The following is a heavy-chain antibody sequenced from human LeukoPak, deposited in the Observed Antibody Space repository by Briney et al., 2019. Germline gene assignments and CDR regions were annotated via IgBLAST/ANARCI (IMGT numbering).Heavy chain of an antibody. J-gene: IGHJ6*02. D-gene: IGHD2-2*02. V-gene: IGHV1-8*01. CDR2: MNPNSGNT. CDR3: ARVSFRDCSSTSCYILRYYYYYGMDV. CDR1: GYTFTSYD. Sequence: GASVKVSCKASGYTFTSYDINWVRQATGQGLEWMGWMNPNSGNTGYAQKVQGRVTMTRNTSISTAYMELSSLRSEDTAVYYCARVSFRDCSSTSCYILRYYYYYGMDVWGQGTTVTVSS.